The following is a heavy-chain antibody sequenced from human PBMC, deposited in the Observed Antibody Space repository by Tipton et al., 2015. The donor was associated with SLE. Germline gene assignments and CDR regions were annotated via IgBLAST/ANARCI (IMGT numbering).Heavy chain of an antibody. CDR1: GGSFSGYS. J-gene: IGHJ4*02. V-gene: IGHV4-34*01. CDR2: TNPSGNT. D-gene: IGHD2-2*01. CDR3: ARWGPEVVPAAPSFEF. Sequence: LRLSCAVYGGSFSGYSWSWIRQPPGKGLEWIGQTNPSGNTNYNPSLKSRVTISVDTSNNQLSLKLTSVTAADTAVYYCARWGPEVVPAAPSFEFWGQGTLVTVSS.